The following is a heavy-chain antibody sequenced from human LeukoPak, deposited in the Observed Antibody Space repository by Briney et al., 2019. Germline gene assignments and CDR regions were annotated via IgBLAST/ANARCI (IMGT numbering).Heavy chain of an antibody. D-gene: IGHD3-10*01. CDR3: ARDLLVRGVSTIDY. CDR2: IKQDGSEK. Sequence: GGSLRLSCAASGFTFSSYWMSWVRQAPGKGLEWVANIKQDGSEKYYVGSVKGRFTISRDNAKNSLYLQMNSLRAEDTAVYYCARDLLVRGVSTIDYWGQGTLVTVSS. J-gene: IGHJ4*02. CDR1: GFTFSSYW. V-gene: IGHV3-7*01.